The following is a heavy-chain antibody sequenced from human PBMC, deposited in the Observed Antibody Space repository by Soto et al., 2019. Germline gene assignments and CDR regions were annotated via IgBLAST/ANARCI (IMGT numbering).Heavy chain of an antibody. CDR3: TRGVYGGYEY. V-gene: IGHV1-69*12. D-gene: IGHD5-12*01. CDR1: GGTFSSYS. Sequence: QVQLVQSGAEVKKPGSSVKVCCKASGGTFSSYSITWVRQAPGQGLEWMGGIIPIFGTANYAQKFQGRVTITADESTRTGYMEMSSLRSEDTAVYYCTRGVYGGYEYWGQGTLVTVSS. J-gene: IGHJ4*02. CDR2: IIPIFGTA.